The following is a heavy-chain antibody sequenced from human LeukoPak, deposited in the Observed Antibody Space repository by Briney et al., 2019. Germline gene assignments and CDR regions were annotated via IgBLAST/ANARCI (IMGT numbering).Heavy chain of an antibody. CDR2: ISSSSSYI. D-gene: IGHD4-11*01. Sequence: GGSLRLSCAASGFTISAYSMNWVRQAPGKGLEWVSSISSSSSYIYYADSVKGRFTISRDNAKNSLYLQMNSLRADDTAVYYCAIRLPQTSNYRFDYWGQGTLVTVSS. CDR1: GFTISAYS. V-gene: IGHV3-21*04. CDR3: AIRLPQTSNYRFDY. J-gene: IGHJ4*02.